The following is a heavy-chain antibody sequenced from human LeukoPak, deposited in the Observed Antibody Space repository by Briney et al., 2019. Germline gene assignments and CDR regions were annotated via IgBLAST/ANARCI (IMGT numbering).Heavy chain of an antibody. J-gene: IGHJ4*02. CDR2: MNPNSGDK. CDR3: ATKTVIDY. Sequence: GSVTVSCKASGYTFTSYDMNWVRQAPGKGLEWMGWMNPNSGDKDYAQRFQGRLTMTRNTSIITAYMELSSLGSEGTALYYFATKTVIDYWGQGTLVTVSS. V-gene: IGHV1-8*01. CDR1: GYTFTSYD. D-gene: IGHD2-21*02.